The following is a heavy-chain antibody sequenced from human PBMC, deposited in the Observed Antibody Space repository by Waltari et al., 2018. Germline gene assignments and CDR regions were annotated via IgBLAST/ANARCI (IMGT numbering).Heavy chain of an antibody. J-gene: IGHJ4*01. Sequence: EVQMVESGGGSMKPGDSLRLSCLASGFRFTPAWLTWVRQAPGKGLEWVGRITSQNDGATTDFAASLRGRFSISRDDSQNMVFLQMSSLRIEDTAVYYCTTLDAPWGGWGHGTLVTASS. CDR1: GFRFTPAW. D-gene: IGHD7-27*01. V-gene: IGHV3-15*01. CDR2: ITSQNDGATT. CDR3: TTLDAPWGG.